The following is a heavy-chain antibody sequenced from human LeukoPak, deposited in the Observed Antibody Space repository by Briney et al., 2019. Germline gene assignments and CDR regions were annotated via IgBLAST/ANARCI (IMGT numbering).Heavy chain of an antibody. CDR3: ARDLSGSYLSGGQRSAIFDY. Sequence: SVKVSCKASGYTFTSYGISWVRQAPGQGLEWMGRIIPILGIANYAQKFQGGVTITADKSTSTAYMELSSLRSEDTAVYYCARDLSGSYLSGGQRSAIFDYWGQGTLVTVSS. CDR2: IIPILGIA. D-gene: IGHD1-26*01. J-gene: IGHJ4*02. V-gene: IGHV1-69*04. CDR1: GYTFTSYG.